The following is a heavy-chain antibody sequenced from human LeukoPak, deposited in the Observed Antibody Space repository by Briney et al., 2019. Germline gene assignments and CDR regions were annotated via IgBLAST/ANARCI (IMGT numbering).Heavy chain of an antibody. Sequence: PGGSLRLSCAASGLTFSTSSFHWVRQAPGKGLEWVAFIRHEGSDKYYADSVKGRFISSRDNSKNNVYLQMNSLRIEDSALYYCANDFNWATDYWGQGTLVTVSS. J-gene: IGHJ4*02. CDR2: IRHEGSDK. D-gene: IGHD1-1*01. CDR1: GLTFSTSS. V-gene: IGHV3-30*02. CDR3: ANDFNWATDY.